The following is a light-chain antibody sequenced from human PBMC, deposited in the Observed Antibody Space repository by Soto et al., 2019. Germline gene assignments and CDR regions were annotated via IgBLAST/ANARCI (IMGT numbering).Light chain of an antibody. CDR1: QSLLHSTGKTY. J-gene: IGKJ2*01. V-gene: IGKV2-29*03. Sequence: DIVKTQSPLFLSVTPGEPASISCKSSQSLLHSTGKTYLHWYLQRPGQSPQLLIYEVSNRFSGVPDRISGGGSGTDFTLTISRVEAEDAGVYYCMQGGTSGQGTKLEIK. CDR2: EVS. CDR3: MQGGT.